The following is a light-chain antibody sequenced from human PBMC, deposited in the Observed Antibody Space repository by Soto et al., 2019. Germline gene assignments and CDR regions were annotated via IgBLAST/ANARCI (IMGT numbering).Light chain of an antibody. Sequence: EIVLTQSPGTLSLSPGERATLSCRASQRVSSSYLAWYQQKPGQAPSLLMNGASRRATGIPERFSGSESGTDFTLTISRLEPEDFAVYYCQQYGSSPRTFGQGTKVDIK. J-gene: IGKJ1*01. V-gene: IGKV3-20*01. CDR1: QRVSSSY. CDR3: QQYGSSPRT. CDR2: GAS.